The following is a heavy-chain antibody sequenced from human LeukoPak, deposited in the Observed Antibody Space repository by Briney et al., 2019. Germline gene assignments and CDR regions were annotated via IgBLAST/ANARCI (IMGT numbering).Heavy chain of an antibody. CDR2: IIPIFGTA. CDR1: GGAFSSYA. J-gene: IGHJ4*02. D-gene: IGHD3-10*01. CDR3: AREGDGSGSHYNFDY. V-gene: IGHV1-69*01. Sequence: SVKVSCKASGGAFSSYASSWVRHAPGQGLKWMGGIIPIFGTANYAQKFQGRVTITADESTSTAYMELSSLRSEDTAVYYCAREGDGSGSHYNFDYWGQGTLVTVSS.